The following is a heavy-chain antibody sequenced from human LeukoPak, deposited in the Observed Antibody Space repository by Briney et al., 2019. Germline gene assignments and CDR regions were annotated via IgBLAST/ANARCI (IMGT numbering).Heavy chain of an antibody. V-gene: IGHV1-69*05. CDR2: IIPIFGTA. D-gene: IGHD5-18*01. CDR1: GGTFSSYA. CDR3: ARMGYSYVRGYYYYYMDV. J-gene: IGHJ6*03. Sequence: SVKVSCKASGGTFSSYAISWVRPAPGQGLEWMGGIIPIFGTANYAQKFQGRVTITTDESTSTAYMELSSLRSEDTAVYYWARMGYSYVRGYYYYYMDVWGKGTTVTVSS.